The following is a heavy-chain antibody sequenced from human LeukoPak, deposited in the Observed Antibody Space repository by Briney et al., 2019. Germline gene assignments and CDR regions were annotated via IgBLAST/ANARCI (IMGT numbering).Heavy chain of an antibody. D-gene: IGHD3-16*01. Sequence: SETLSLTCTVSGGSISSYYWSWIRQPPGKGLEWIGYIYYSGSTNYNPSLKSRVTISVDTSKNQFSLKLSSVTAADTAVYYCARRNYDYVWGSYFYDYWGQGTLVTVSS. CDR2: IYYSGST. V-gene: IGHV4-59*08. CDR1: GGSISSYY. J-gene: IGHJ4*02. CDR3: ARRNYDYVWGSYFYDY.